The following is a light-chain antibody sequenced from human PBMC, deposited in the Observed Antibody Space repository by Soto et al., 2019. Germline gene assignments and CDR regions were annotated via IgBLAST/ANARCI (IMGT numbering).Light chain of an antibody. CDR3: QQFRT. CDR1: QSVSSSY. CDR2: GAS. Sequence: PGERVTLSCRASQSVSSSYLTWYQQKPGQAPRLLIYGASSRATGIPDRFSGSGSGTDFTLTISRLEPEDFAVYYCQQFRTFGQGTKVDIK. J-gene: IGKJ1*01. V-gene: IGKV3-20*01.